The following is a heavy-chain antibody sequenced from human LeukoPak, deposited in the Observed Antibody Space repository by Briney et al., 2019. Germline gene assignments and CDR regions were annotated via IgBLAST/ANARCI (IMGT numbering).Heavy chain of an antibody. CDR1: GYSISSGYY. J-gene: IGHJ6*03. CDR2: IYHSGST. V-gene: IGHV4-38-2*01. CDR3: ARAGIGIRYYMDV. D-gene: IGHD3-10*01. Sequence: SETLSLTCAVSGYSISSGYYWGWIRQPPGKGLEWIGNIYHSGSTYYNPSLRSRVTISVDTSKNQFSLKLSSVTAADTAVYYCARAGIGIRYYMDVWGKGTRSPSP.